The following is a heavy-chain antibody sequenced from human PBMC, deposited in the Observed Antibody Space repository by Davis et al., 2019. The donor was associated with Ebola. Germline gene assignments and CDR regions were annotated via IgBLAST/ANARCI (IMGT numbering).Heavy chain of an antibody. Sequence: PGGSLRLSCAASGFTFSSYSMNWVRQAPGKGLEWVSYISSSSSTIYYADSVKGRFTISRDNAKNSLYLQMNSLRDEDTAVYYCARAACSSTSCYLPNYYYMDVWGKGTTVTVSS. CDR1: GFTFSSYS. CDR3: ARAACSSTSCYLPNYYYMDV. D-gene: IGHD2-2*01. CDR2: ISSSSSTI. V-gene: IGHV3-48*02. J-gene: IGHJ6*03.